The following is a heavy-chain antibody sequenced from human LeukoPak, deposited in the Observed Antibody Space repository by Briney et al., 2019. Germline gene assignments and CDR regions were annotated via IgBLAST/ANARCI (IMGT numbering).Heavy chain of an antibody. V-gene: IGHV3-11*01. CDR3: ARESYYYGSGAYDP. Sequence: PGGSLRLSCAASGFIISDYYMSWIRQAPGKGLEWLSYSSTRGSTISYADSVKGRFTISRDNAKNSLYLQMNSLRAEDTAVYYCARESYYYGSGAYDPWGQGTLVTVSS. CDR1: GFIISDYY. CDR2: SSTRGSTI. D-gene: IGHD3-10*01. J-gene: IGHJ5*02.